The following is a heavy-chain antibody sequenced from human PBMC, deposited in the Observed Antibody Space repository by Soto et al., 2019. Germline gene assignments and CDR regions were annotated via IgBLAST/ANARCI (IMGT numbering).Heavy chain of an antibody. V-gene: IGHV4-30-2*01. D-gene: IGHD6-13*01. CDR3: ASSHAGAHITAAVH. J-gene: IGHJ4*02. Sequence: PSETLSLTXAVSGGSISSGGYSWSWIRQPPGKGLEWIGYIYHSGSTYYNPSLKSRVTISVDRSKNQFSLKLSSVTAADTAVYYCASSHAGAHITAAVHWGQGTLVTVSS. CDR1: GGSISSGGYS. CDR2: IYHSGST.